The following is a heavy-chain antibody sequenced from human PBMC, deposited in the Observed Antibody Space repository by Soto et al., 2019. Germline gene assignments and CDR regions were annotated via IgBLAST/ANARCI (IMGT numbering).Heavy chain of an antibody. D-gene: IGHD3-22*01. CDR3: AREYYYDSSGYYPIYYYYGMDV. CDR2: IIPIFGTA. V-gene: IGHV1-69*13. CDR1: GGTFSSYA. J-gene: IGHJ6*02. Sequence: SVKVSCKASGGTFSSYAISWVRQAPGQGLEWMGGIIPIFGTANYAQKFQGRVTITADESTSTAYMELSSLRSEDTAVYYCAREYYYDSSGYYPIYYYYGMDVWGQGTTVTVS.